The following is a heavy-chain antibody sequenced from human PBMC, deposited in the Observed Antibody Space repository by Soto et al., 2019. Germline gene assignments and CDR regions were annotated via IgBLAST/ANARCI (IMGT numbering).Heavy chain of an antibody. CDR1: GYTFTDHG. J-gene: IGHJ6*02. D-gene: IGHD6-6*01. V-gene: IGHV1-18*01. CDR3: ARVIAARPDYGMDV. Sequence: QVQLLQSGGEVKKPGASVKVSCKTSGYTFTDHGLSWVRQAPGQGLEWLGWVSPYNGNTKYAQKFQGRVTMTTDTSTRTPYMELRSLRPDDTAVYYCARVIAARPDYGMDVWSQGTTVTVSS. CDR2: VSPYNGNT.